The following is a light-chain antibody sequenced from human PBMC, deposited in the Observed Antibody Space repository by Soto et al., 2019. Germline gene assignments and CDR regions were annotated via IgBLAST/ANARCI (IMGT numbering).Light chain of an antibody. CDR1: QSVSSN. CDR2: GAS. Sequence: EIVMTQSPATLSVSPGERAWLSCRASQSVSSNLAWYQQKPGQAPRLLIYGASTRATGIPARFSGSGSGTDFTLTINSLAPEDFAIYYCHQRQSWPRTFGQGTKVDIK. CDR3: HQRQSWPRT. V-gene: IGKV3-15*01. J-gene: IGKJ1*01.